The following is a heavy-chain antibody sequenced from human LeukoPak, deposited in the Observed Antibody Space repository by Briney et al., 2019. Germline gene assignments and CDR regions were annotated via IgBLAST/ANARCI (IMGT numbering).Heavy chain of an antibody. CDR1: GFTSTNFA. J-gene: IGHJ4*02. Sequence: SVKVSCKASGFTSTNFAVQWVRQARGQRLEWIGWIIVGSGATKCAQDFQERVTITRDLSTSTLYMELRSLTSEDTAVYYCAADLSNPRMGASYLNSWGQGTLVTVSS. D-gene: IGHD3-16*01. CDR2: IIVGSGAT. CDR3: AADLSNPRMGASYLNS. V-gene: IGHV1-58*01.